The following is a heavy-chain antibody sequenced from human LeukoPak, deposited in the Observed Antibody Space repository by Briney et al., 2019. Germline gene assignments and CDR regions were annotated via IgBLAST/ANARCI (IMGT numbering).Heavy chain of an antibody. D-gene: IGHD6-19*01. J-gene: IGHJ4*02. CDR3: ARVGQWLVRRFDY. CDR1: GGSFSGYY. V-gene: IGHV4-34*01. Sequence: SETPSLTCAVYGGSFSGYYWSWIRQPPGKGLEWIGEINHSGSTNYNPSLKSRVTISVDTSKNQFSLKLSSVTAADTAVYYCARVGQWLVRRFDYWGQGTLVTVSS. CDR2: INHSGST.